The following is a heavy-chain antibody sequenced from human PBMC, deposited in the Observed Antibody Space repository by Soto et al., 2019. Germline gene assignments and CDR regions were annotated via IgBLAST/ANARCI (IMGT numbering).Heavy chain of an antibody. V-gene: IGHV3-48*01. J-gene: IGHJ6*03. D-gene: IGHD6-13*01. CDR1: GFTFSSYS. CDR3: AMSSWTHLNNYDFFYMDV. Sequence: GGSLRLSCAASGFTFSSYSMNWVRQAPGKGLEWVSYISSSGSTIYYADSVKGRFTISRDNAKNSLYLQMNSLRAEDTAVYYCAMSSWTHLNNYDFFYMDVWGRGTTVTVSS. CDR2: ISSSGSTI.